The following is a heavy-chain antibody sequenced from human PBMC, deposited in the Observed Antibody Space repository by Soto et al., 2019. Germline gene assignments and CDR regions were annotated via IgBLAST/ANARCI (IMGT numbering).Heavy chain of an antibody. V-gene: IGHV1-18*01. Sequence: ASVEVSCQASDYTYSTYGISWVRQAPGQGLEWMGWINPLKGDTNSAARFQDRLTMTTDTSTRTAYMELRSLTSDDTAVYYCARVKVPAAILGAFDLWGQGTVVTVSS. CDR3: ARVKVPAAILGAFDL. D-gene: IGHD2-2*02. J-gene: IGHJ3*01. CDR2: INPLKGDT. CDR1: DYTYSTYG.